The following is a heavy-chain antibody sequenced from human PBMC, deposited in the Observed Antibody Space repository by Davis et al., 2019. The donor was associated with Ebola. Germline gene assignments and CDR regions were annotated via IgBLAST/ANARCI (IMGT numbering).Heavy chain of an antibody. D-gene: IGHD6-13*01. J-gene: IGHJ4*02. CDR2: IWYDGSNK. CDR3: ARESERYSRSKVGY. V-gene: IGHV3-33*08. Sequence: GESLKISCAASGFTFSSYGMHWVRQAPGKGLEWVAVIWYDGSNKYYADSVKGRFTISRDNSKNTLYLQMNSLRAEDTAVYYCARESERYSRSKVGYWGQGTLVTVSS. CDR1: GFTFSSYG.